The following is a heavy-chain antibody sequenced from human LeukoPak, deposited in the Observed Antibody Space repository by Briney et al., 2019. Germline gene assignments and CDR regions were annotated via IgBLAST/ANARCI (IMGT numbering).Heavy chain of an antibody. D-gene: IGHD3-3*01. CDR3: AREGNYDFWSGYPYYFDY. V-gene: IGHV3-48*03. J-gene: IGHJ4*02. CDR2: ISSSGSTI. CDR1: GFTFSSYE. Sequence: GGSLRLSCAASGFTFSSYEMNWVRQAPGKGLEWVSYISSSGSTIYYADSVKGRFTISRDNAKNSLYLQMNSLRAEDTAVYYCAREGNYDFWSGYPYYFDYWGQGTLVTVSS.